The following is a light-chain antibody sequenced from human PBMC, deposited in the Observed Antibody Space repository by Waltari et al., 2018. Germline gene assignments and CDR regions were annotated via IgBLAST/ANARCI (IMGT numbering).Light chain of an antibody. J-gene: IGLJ2*01. CDR3: ATWDARLTAVV. V-gene: IGLV1-44*01. CDR1: NSNIGSST. Sequence: QSVVTQSPSASGAPGQRVTISCSGSNSNIGSSTVTLYQKVPGTAPRLLIYSNDQRPSGVPDRFSASKSGTSASLAISGLQSEDEADYYCATWDARLTAVVFGGGTKVTVL. CDR2: SND.